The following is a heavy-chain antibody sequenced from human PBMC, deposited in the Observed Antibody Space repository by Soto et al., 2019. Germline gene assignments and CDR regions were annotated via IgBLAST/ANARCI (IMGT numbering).Heavy chain of an antibody. CDR1: GFTFSGYW. CDR2: INTDGSST. D-gene: IGHD3-10*01. V-gene: IGHV3-74*03. J-gene: IGHJ4*02. CDR3: VKAAARGDY. Sequence: EVQLVESGGGLVQPGGSLRLSCAASGFTFSGYWMHWVRQVAGKGLVWVSRINTDGSSTTYADSVKGRFTISRDNAENTLYLQMNSLRAEDTAVYYCVKAAARGDYWGQGTLVTVSS.